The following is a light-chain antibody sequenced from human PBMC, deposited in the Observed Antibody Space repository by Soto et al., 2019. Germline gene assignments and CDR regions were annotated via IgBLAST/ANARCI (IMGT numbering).Light chain of an antibody. CDR2: EGS. Sequence: QSVLTQPASVSGSPGQSITISCTGTSRDVGRYNLVSWYQQHPGKAPKLMIYEGSKRPSGVSNRFSGSKSGNTASLTISGLQAEDEADYYCCSYAGSSTVVFGGGTKVTVL. CDR3: CSYAGSSTVV. J-gene: IGLJ2*01. CDR1: SRDVGRYNL. V-gene: IGLV2-23*01.